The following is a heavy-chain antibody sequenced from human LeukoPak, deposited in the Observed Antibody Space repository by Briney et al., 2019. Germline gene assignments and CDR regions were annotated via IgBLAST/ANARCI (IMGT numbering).Heavy chain of an antibody. CDR3: ARVDYYGSGTYYYYYYGMDV. CDR1: GFTFSNYW. D-gene: IGHD3-10*01. CDR2: INSDGSTT. Sequence: GGSLRLSCAASGFTFSNYWMHWVRHAPGKGLVWVSRINSDGSTTSYADSVKGRFTISRDNAKNTLYLQMNSLRDEDTAVYYCARVDYYGSGTYYYYYYGMDVWGQGTTVTVSS. V-gene: IGHV3-74*01. J-gene: IGHJ6*02.